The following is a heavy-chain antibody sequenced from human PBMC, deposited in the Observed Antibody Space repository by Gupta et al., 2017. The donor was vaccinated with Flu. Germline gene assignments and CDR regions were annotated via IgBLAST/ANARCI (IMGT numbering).Heavy chain of an antibody. J-gene: IGHJ4*02. Sequence: SGGGSVQPGGSLTLSCRGFGFDFRGNHLYWIRQVPGKGLVSVSRLDGDGSITYADSVKGRFTASRDDARNVVFLQMRSLRGEDTASYFCGKEGSCASGCYHVEYWGQGVQVIVSA. V-gene: IGHV3-74*01. CDR1: GFDFRGNH. D-gene: IGHD6-19*01. CDR3: GKEGSCASGCYHVEY. CDR2: LDGDGSIT.